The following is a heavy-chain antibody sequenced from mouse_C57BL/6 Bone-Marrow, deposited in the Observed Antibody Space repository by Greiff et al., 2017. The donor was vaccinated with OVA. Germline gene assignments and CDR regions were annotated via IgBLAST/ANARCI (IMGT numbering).Heavy chain of an antibody. CDR2: ISSGSSTI. CDR3: ARKDDGYGFAY. CDR1: GFTFSDYG. J-gene: IGHJ3*01. D-gene: IGHD2-3*01. V-gene: IGHV5-17*01. Sequence: EVKLVESGGGLVKPGGSLKLSCAASGFTFSDYGMHWVRQAPEKGLEWVAYISSGSSTIYYADTVKGRFTISRDNAKNTLFLQMTSLRSEDTAMDYCARKDDGYGFAYWGQGTLVTVSA.